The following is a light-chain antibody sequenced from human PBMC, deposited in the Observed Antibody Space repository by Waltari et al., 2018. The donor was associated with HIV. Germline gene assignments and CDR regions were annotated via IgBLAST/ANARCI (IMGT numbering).Light chain of an antibody. V-gene: IGKV3-15*01. CDR1: QSISAK. Sequence: EIVMTQSPPTLSVSPGQRVTLSCRASQSISAKVAWYQQRPGQAPRLLIYEAATRPTGIPARFSGSGSGTEFTLTISSLQSEDFATYFCQQYDSGPRGITFGQGTMLEI. CDR3: QQYDSGPRGIT. CDR2: EAA. J-gene: IGKJ2*01.